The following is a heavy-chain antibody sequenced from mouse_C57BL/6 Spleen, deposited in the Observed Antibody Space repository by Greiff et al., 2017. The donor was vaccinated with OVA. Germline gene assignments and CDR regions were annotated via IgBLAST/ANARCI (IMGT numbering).Heavy chain of an antibody. CDR3: TTTMVTTNFDY. V-gene: IGHV6-3*01. CDR2: IRLKSDNYAT. CDR1: GFTFSNYW. J-gene: IGHJ2*01. Sequence: EVKLEESGGGLVQPGGSMKLSCVASGFTFSNYWMNWVRQSPEKGLEWVAQIRLKSDNYATHYAESVKGRFTISREDSKSSVYLQMNNLRAEGTGIYYCTTTMVTTNFDYWGQGTTLTVSS. D-gene: IGHD2-2*01.